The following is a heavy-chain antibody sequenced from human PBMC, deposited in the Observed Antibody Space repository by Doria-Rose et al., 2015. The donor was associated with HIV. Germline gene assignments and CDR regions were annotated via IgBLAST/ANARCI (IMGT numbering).Heavy chain of an antibody. J-gene: IGHJ4*02. CDR2: IFSDDER. Sequence: QVQLAQSGPVLVKPTETLTLTCTVSGVSLSSPGMGVSWIRQPPGKALEWLANIFSDDERSSKPSLKSRLTISRGASESQLVLTMTDMDPVDTATYYCARIKSSRWYHKYYFDFWGQGTLVIVSA. CDR3: ARIKSSRWYHKYYFDF. CDR1: GVSLSSPGMG. V-gene: IGHV2-26*01. D-gene: IGHD6-13*01.